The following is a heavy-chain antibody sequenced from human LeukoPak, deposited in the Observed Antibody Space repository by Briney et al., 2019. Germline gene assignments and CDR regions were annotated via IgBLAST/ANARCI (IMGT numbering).Heavy chain of an antibody. CDR1: GGPIDRHY. CDR2: VFYPGST. J-gene: IGHJ4*02. CDR3: ASRPAGSNLYGVFYY. D-gene: IGHD6-13*01. V-gene: IGHV4-59*11. Sequence: PSETLSLTCTVSGGPIDRHYWSWIRQPPGKGLEWIGYVFYPGSTNYNPSLKSRVTMSLDTSRDQFSLRLTSVTAADTAIYYCASRPAGSNLYGVFYYWSQGTLVTVSS.